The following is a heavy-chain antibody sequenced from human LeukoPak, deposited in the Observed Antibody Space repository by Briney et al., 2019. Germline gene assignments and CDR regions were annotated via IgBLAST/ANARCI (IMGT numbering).Heavy chain of an antibody. CDR3: ARANDFWSGYRKYYFDY. CDR1: GYSISSGYY. Sequence: SVTLSLTCAVSGYSISSGYYWGWIRQPPGKGLEWIGSIYHSGSTYYNPSLKSRVTISVDTSKNQFSLKLSSVTAADTAVYYCARANDFWSGYRKYYFDYWGQGTLVTVSS. D-gene: IGHD3-3*01. V-gene: IGHV4-38-2*01. J-gene: IGHJ4*02. CDR2: IYHSGST.